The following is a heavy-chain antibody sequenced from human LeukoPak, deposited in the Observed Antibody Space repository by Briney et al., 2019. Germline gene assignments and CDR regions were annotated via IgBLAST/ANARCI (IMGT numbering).Heavy chain of an antibody. J-gene: IGHJ4*02. CDR3: ARHYDNGALDH. CDR2: IHVGNDNT. V-gene: IGHV1-3*01. D-gene: IGHD3-16*01. CDR1: GYTFTNYP. Sequence: ASVKVSCEASGYTFTNYPIHWVRQAPGQGLEWMGWIHVGNDNTKYSQSFQGRLTITRDTSATTASMELSSLISEDTAVYYCARHYDNGALDHWGQGTLVTVSS.